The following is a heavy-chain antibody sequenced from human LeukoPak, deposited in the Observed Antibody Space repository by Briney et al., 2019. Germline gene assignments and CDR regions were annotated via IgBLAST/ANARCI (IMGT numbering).Heavy chain of an antibody. CDR3: ARGSRGLPVFFDRRAHDYGDYEDY. CDR1: GYTFTGYY. CDR2: INPNSGGT. D-gene: IGHD4-17*01. Sequence: ASVKVSCKASGYTFTGYYMHWVRQAPGQGLEWMGRINPNSGGTNYAQKFQGRVIMTRDTSISTAYMELSRPRSDDTAVYYCARGSRGLPVFFDRRAHDYGDYEDYWGQGTLVTVSS. J-gene: IGHJ4*02. V-gene: IGHV1-2*06.